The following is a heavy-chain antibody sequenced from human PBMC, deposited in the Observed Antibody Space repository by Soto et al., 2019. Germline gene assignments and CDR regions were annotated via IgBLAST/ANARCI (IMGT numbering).Heavy chain of an antibody. CDR2: IYWDDDK. CDR3: AHRPYESSVFFDY. V-gene: IGHV2-5*02. Sequence: QITLKESGPTLVKPTQTLTLTCTFSGFSLSTRGVGLDWIRQPPGKALEWLALIYWDDDKRYSPSLKSGFTISKDTSKNQVVLTVTNVDPVDTATYYCAHRPYESSVFFDYWGQGTLVTVSS. J-gene: IGHJ4*02. CDR1: GFSLSTRGVG. D-gene: IGHD3-22*01.